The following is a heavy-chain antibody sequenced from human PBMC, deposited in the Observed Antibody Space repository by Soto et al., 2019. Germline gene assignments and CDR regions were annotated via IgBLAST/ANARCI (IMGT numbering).Heavy chain of an antibody. CDR1: GGSISSGGYY. J-gene: IGHJ4*02. Sequence: SETLSLTCTVSGGSISSGGYYWSWIRQHPGKGLEWIGYIYYSGSTYYNPSLKSRVTISVDTSKNQFSLKLSSVTAADTAVYYCARGNGDYVLSEFDYWGQGTLVTVSS. CDR3: ARGNGDYVLSEFDY. D-gene: IGHD4-17*01. CDR2: IYYSGST. V-gene: IGHV4-31*03.